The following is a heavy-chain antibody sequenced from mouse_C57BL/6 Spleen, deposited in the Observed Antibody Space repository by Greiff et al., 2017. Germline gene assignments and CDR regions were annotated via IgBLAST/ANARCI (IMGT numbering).Heavy chain of an antibody. CDR1: GYTFTSYW. CDR2: IDPSDSYT. D-gene: IGHD1-1*01. Sequence: QVQLKQSGAELVRPGTSVKLSCKASGYTFTSYWMHWVKQRPGQGLEWIGVIDPSDSYTNYNQKFKGKATLTVDTSSSTAYMQRSSLTSEDSAVYYCARKGSSHWYFDVWGTGTTVTVSS. CDR3: ARKGSSHWYFDV. J-gene: IGHJ1*03. V-gene: IGHV1-59*01.